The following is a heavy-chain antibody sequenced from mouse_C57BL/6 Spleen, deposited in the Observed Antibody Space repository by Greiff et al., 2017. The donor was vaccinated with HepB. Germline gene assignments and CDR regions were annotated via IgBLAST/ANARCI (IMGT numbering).Heavy chain of an antibody. CDR2: IYPGDGDT. D-gene: IGHD1-1*02. Sequence: QVTLKVSGPELVKPGASVKISCKASGYAFSSSWMNWVKQRPGKGLEWIGRIYPGDGDTTYNGKFKGKATLTADKSSSTAYMQLSSLTSEDSAVYFCARAYGYGYFDVWGTGTTVTVSS. J-gene: IGHJ1*03. V-gene: IGHV1-82*01. CDR1: GYAFSSSW. CDR3: ARAYGYGYFDV.